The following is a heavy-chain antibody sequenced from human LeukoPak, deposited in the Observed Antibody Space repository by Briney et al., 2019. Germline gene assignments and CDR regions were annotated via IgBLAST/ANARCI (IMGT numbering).Heavy chain of an antibody. CDR1: GFTFSNYW. D-gene: IGHD4-23*01. CDR2: ISSSSSYI. J-gene: IGHJ4*02. Sequence: PGGALRLSCAASGFTFSNYWMSWVRQAPGKGLEWVSSISSSSSYIYYADSVKGRFTISRDNAKNSLYLQMNSLGAEDTAVYYCARDSFFAMTTVVPFDYWGQGTLVTVSS. CDR3: ARDSFFAMTTVVPFDY. V-gene: IGHV3-21*01.